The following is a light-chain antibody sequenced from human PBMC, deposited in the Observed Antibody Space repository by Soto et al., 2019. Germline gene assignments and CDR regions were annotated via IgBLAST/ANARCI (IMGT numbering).Light chain of an antibody. V-gene: IGLV2-14*01. CDR1: STDVGGYNY. Sequence: QSALTQPASVSGSPGQSITISCTGTSTDVGGYNYVSWYQQHPGKAPKLMIYDVSNRPSGVSNRFSGSKSGNTASLTISGLQAEDEADYYCSSYNNSSTLYVVFGGGTKLTVL. CDR3: SSYNNSSTLYVV. CDR2: DVS. J-gene: IGLJ2*01.